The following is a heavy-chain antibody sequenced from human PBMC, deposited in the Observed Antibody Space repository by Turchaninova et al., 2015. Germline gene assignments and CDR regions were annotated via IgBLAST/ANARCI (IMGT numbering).Heavy chain of an antibody. CDR1: VDRGSSSSAS. CDR3: ARGGTYFKGFEF. J-gene: IGHJ4*02. V-gene: IGHV6-1*01. D-gene: IGHD1-26*01. Sequence: VQLQQSGPGLVNPYEHSERTWGSAVDRGSSSSASWNVIRQSPSKGIELLGRTYYRAKWYNDYALSVKSRITINSDTSENQFSLRLNSVTPEDTAVYYCARGGTYFKGFEFWGQGALVTVSS. CDR2: TYYRAKWYN.